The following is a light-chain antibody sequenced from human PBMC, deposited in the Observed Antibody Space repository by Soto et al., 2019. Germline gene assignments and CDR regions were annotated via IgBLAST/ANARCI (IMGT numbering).Light chain of an antibody. CDR2: KAS. CDR1: QTIISW. Sequence: DIQMTHSPSTLSGSVVYRVTITFRSSQTIISWLAWYQQKPGKAPKLLIYKASTLKSGVPSRFSGSGSGTEFTLTISSLQPDDFATYYCKQRSNWITFGHGTRLEIK. CDR3: KQRSNWIT. V-gene: IGKV1-5*03. J-gene: IGKJ5*01.